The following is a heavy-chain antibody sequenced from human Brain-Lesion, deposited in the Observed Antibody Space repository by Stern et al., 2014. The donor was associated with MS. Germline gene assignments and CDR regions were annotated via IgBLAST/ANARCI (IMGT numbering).Heavy chain of an antibody. V-gene: IGHV1-2*02. Sequence: QVQLVESGAEVKKPGASGKVSCKTSGYIFTGYYIHWVRQAPGQWLEWMAWIKPNTGGTKYAQKFQGRVTMSRDTSISTAYVELSSLTSDDTAVYYCARDQRGITIFGVVTDYYYLGMDVWGQGTTVTVSS. CDR1: GYIFTGYY. CDR2: IKPNTGGT. CDR3: ARDQRGITIFGVVTDYYYLGMDV. D-gene: IGHD3-3*01. J-gene: IGHJ6*02.